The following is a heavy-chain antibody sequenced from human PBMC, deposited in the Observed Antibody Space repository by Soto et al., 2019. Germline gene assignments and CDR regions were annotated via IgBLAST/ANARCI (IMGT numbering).Heavy chain of an antibody. CDR2: IYHSGST. D-gene: IGHD3-3*01. CDR1: SASISSNNW. CDR3: ARRSGGFDY. Sequence: ASETLSLTCAVSSASISSNNWWSWVRQPPGKGLEWIGEIYHSGSTNYNPSLKSRVTILVDKSKSQFSLKLTSVTAADTAVYYCARRSGGFDYWGQGTLVTVSS. V-gene: IGHV4-4*02. J-gene: IGHJ4*02.